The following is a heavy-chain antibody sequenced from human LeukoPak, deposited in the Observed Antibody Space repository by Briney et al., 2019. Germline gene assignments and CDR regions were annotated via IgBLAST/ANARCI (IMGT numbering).Heavy chain of an antibody. CDR1: GGSFSGYY. Sequence: SETLSLTCAVYGGSFSGYYWSWIRQPPGKGLEWIGEINHSGSTNYNPSLKSRVTISVDTSKNQFSLKLSSVTAADTAVYYCARVSTPGHSNPLGYWGQGTLVTVSS. CDR2: INHSGST. J-gene: IGHJ4*02. V-gene: IGHV4-34*01. D-gene: IGHD6-13*01. CDR3: ARVSTPGHSNPLGY.